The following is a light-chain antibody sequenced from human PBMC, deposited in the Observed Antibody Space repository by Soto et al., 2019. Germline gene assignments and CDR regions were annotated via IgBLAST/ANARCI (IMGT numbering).Light chain of an antibody. V-gene: IGLV2-14*01. CDR3: ISYTTSSTHGV. CDR2: EVS. Sequence: QSALTQPASVSGSPGQSITISCTGTSSDVGGYNYVSWYQQHPGKAPKLMIYEVSNRPSGVSNRFSGSKSGNTASLTISGLQAEDEADYYCISYTTSSTHGVCGGGTKLTVL. J-gene: IGLJ3*02. CDR1: SSDVGGYNY.